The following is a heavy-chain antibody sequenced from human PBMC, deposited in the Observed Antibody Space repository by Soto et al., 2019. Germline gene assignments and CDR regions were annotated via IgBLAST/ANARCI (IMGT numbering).Heavy chain of an antibody. CDR1: GFTFRSYE. Sequence: GSLRLACVASGFTFRSYEMSWVRQVPGRGLEWVSTISDAAGSAYYVDSVKGRFTISRDNSKKTLHLQMNSLRAEDSAVYYCARPYGGKIGDAPDLWGPGTMVTVSS. CDR2: ISDAAGSA. D-gene: IGHD4-17*01. J-gene: IGHJ3*01. CDR3: ARPYGGKIGDAPDL. V-gene: IGHV3-23*01.